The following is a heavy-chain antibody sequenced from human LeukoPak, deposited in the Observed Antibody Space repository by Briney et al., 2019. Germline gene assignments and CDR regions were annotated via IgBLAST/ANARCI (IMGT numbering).Heavy chain of an antibody. CDR3: ARTGYSRSSFGY. CDR2: IDPSGSYT. J-gene: IGHJ4*02. Sequence: GESLRISCKGSGXSFTSYCISWVRQMPGKGLERMGRIDPSGSYTNYSPSFQGHVTISADKSISTAYLQWSSLKASDTAMYYCARTGYSRSSFGYWGQGTPVTVSS. V-gene: IGHV5-10-1*01. D-gene: IGHD6-6*01. CDR1: GXSFTSYC.